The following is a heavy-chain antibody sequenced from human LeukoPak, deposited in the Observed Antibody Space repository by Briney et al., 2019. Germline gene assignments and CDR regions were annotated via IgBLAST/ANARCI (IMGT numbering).Heavy chain of an antibody. J-gene: IGHJ2*01. CDR3: ARAMIVVIITTPGYFDL. Sequence: PSETLSLTCAVYGGSFSGYYWSWIRQPPGKGLEWVGETNHSGSTNYNPSLKSRVTISIDTSKNQFSLKLSSVTAADTAVYYCARAMIVVIITTPGYFDLWGRGTLVTVSS. CDR2: TNHSGST. D-gene: IGHD3-22*01. CDR1: GGSFSGYY. V-gene: IGHV4-34*01.